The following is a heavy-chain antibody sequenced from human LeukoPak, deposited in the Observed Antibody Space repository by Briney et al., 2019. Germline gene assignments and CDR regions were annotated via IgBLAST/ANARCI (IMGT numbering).Heavy chain of an antibody. V-gene: IGHV1-69*05. D-gene: IGHD3-3*01. CDR1: GGTFSSYA. CDR3: AREAQYYDFWSGYYNYYYMDV. CDR2: VIPIFGTA. Sequence: SVKVSCKASGGTFSSYAISWVRQAPGQGLEWMGGVIPIFGTANYAQKFQCRVTITTDESTSTAYMELSSLRSEDTAVYYCAREAQYYDFWSGYYNYYYMDVWGKGTTVTVSS. J-gene: IGHJ6*03.